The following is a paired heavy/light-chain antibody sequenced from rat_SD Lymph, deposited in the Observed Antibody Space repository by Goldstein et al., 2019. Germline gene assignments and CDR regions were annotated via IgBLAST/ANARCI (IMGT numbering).Light chain of an antibody. V-gene: IGKV3S10*01. J-gene: IGKJ1*01. CDR2: GAS. CDR3: QQSWNDPRT. CDR1: ESVSTG. Sequence: DTVLTQSPALAVSPGERVTISCRASESVSTGMHWYQQKPGQQPKLLIYGASNLESGVPARFSGSGSGTDFTLTIDPVEADDTATYFCQQSWNDPRTFGGGTKLELK.
Heavy chain of an antibody. CDR1: GFTFSNYG. J-gene: IGHJ2*01. CDR2: ISYDGSST. Sequence: EVQLVESGGGLVQPGRSMKLSCAASGFTFSNYGMAWVRQAPTKGLEWVATISYDGSSTYYRDSVKGRFTISRDNAKSTLYLQMNSLRSEDTATYYCTRDRGILFDYWGQGVMVTVSS. D-gene: IGHD1-4*01. V-gene: IGHV5-29*01. CDR3: TRDRGILFDY.